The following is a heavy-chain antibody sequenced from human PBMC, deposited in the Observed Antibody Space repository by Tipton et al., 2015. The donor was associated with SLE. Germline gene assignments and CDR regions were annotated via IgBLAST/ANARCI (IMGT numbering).Heavy chain of an antibody. Sequence: LRLSCTVSGGSIGSDNDYWGWIRQPPGKGLEWIGSIYYSGRTYYNPSLKSRVTISVDTSKNQFSLKLSSVTAADTAVYYCARGWGYDSLYYYYGMDVWGQGTTVTVSS. D-gene: IGHD5-12*01. CDR1: GGSIGSDNDY. CDR3: ARGWGYDSLYYYYGMDV. V-gene: IGHV4-39*07. J-gene: IGHJ6*02. CDR2: IYYSGRT.